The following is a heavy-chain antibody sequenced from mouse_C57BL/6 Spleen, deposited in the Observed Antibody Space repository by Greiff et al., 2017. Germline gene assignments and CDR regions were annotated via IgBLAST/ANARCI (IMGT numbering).Heavy chain of an antibody. CDR2: IDPNSGGT. V-gene: IGHV1-72*01. CDR1: GYTFTSYW. Sequence: QVQLKQPGAELVKPGASVKLSCKASGYTFTSYWMHWVKQRPGRGLEWIGRIDPNSGGTKYNEKFKSKATLTVDKPSSTAYMQLSSLTSEDSAVYYCARKGGSSGYGYFDYWGQGTTLTVSS. CDR3: ARKGGSSGYGYFDY. D-gene: IGHD3-2*02. J-gene: IGHJ2*01.